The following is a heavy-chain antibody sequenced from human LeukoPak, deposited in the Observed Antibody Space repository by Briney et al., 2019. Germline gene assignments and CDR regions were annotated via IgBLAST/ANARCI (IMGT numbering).Heavy chain of an antibody. CDR3: ARDQSCGGSCYSGFVWFDP. J-gene: IGHJ5*02. CDR2: TYYRSKWYN. V-gene: IGHV6-1*01. Sequence: SQTLSLTCAISGDSVSSNSAAWNWIRQSPSRGLEWLGRTYYRSKWYNDYAISVKSRITINPDTSKNQFSLQLNSVTPEGTAVYYCARDQSCGGSCYSGFVWFDPWGQGTLVTVSS. CDR1: GDSVSSNSAA. D-gene: IGHD2-15*01.